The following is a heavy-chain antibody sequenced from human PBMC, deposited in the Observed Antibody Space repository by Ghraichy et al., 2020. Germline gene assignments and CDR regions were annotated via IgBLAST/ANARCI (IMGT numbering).Heavy chain of an antibody. D-gene: IGHD3-9*01. CDR2: VCYTGTA. J-gene: IGHJ4*02. V-gene: IGHV4-39*01. CDR1: RRGGD. Sequence: RRGGDGGWIRRPPGGGLEGSGNVCYTGTAYYNPSLKSRLTISVDTSQNQFSRKRSSVTAADTAVYYCERLPDWSWYYFEYWGQGTLVTVSS. CDR3: ERLPDWSWYYFEY.